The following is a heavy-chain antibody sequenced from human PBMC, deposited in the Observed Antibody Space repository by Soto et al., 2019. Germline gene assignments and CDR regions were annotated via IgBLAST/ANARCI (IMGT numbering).Heavy chain of an antibody. Sequence: EALRISFKGFWYRLTRHWINLVRPMRGKGLEWMGRIDPSDSYTNYSPSFQGHVTISADKSISTAYLQWSSLKASDTAMYYCARLPRDILKFSRLYWGQGTLVTVSS. CDR3: ARLPRDILKFSRLY. D-gene: IGHD3-9*01. J-gene: IGHJ4*02. CDR2: IDPSDSYT. CDR1: WYRLTRHW. V-gene: IGHV5-10-1*01.